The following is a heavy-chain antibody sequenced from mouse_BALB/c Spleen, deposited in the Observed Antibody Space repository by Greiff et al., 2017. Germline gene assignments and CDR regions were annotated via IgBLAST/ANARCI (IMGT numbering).Heavy chain of an antibody. V-gene: IGHV14-3*02. CDR1: GFNIKDTY. D-gene: IGHD4-1*01. J-gene: IGHJ2*01. Sequence: VQLQQSGAELVKPGASVKLSCTASGFNIKDTYMHWVKQRPEQGLEWIGRIDPANGNTKYDPKFQGKATITADTSSNTAYLQLSSLTSEDTAVYYCARLTGTAYYFDYWGQGTTLTVSS. CDR2: IDPANGNT. CDR3: ARLTGTAYYFDY.